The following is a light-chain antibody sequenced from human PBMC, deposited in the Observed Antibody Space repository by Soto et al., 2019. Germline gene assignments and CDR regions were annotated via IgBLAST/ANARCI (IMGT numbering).Light chain of an antibody. CDR3: YSYAGTGAPVV. V-gene: IGLV2-23*01. Sequence: QSALTQPASMSGSPGQSVTISCTGSTSDVETYDLVSWYQQHPGKAPKLIIFEAYKRPSGISNRFSGSKSGNTASLTISGLQTEDEADYYCYSYAGTGAPVVFGGGTKLTVL. J-gene: IGLJ2*01. CDR2: EAY. CDR1: TSDVETYDL.